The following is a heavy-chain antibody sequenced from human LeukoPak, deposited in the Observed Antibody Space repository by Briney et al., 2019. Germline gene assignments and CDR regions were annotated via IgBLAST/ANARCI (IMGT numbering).Heavy chain of an antibody. CDR1: GFTLSSCA. CDR3: AELGITMIGGV. Sequence: GGSLRLSCAASGFTLSSCAMNWVRQAPGKGLEWVSAISGNGHAYYADSVEGRFTISRDNSKNTLYLQMNSLRAEDTAVYYCAELGITMIGGVWGKGTTVTISS. V-gene: IGHV3-23*01. J-gene: IGHJ6*04. CDR2: ISGNGHA. D-gene: IGHD3-10*02.